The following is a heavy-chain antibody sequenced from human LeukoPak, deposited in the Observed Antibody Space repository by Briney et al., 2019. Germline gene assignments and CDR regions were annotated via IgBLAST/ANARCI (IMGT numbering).Heavy chain of an antibody. D-gene: IGHD2-15*01. CDR3: ARGYCSGGSCWVSYFDY. J-gene: IGHJ4*02. CDR1: GFTFSSYS. V-gene: IGHV3-21*01. CDR2: ISSSSSYI. Sequence: GGSLTLSCAASGFTFSSYSMSWVRQAPGKGLEWVSSISSSSSYIYYADSVKGRFTISRDNAKNSLYLQMNSLRAEDTAVYYCARGYCSGGSCWVSYFDYWGQGTLVTVSS.